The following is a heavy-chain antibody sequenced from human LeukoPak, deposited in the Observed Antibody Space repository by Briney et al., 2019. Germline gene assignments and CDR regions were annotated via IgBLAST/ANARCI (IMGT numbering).Heavy chain of an antibody. D-gene: IGHD6-6*01. V-gene: IGHV3-48*01. J-gene: IGHJ1*01. CDR3: ARGVGLYSSSTEYFQH. Sequence: GGSLRLSCAASGFTFSSYSMNWVRQAPGKGLEWVSYISTSSSTIYYADSVKGRFTISRDNTKKSLYLQMNSLRAEDTAVYYCARGVGLYSSSTEYFQHWGQGTLVTVSS. CDR1: GFTFSSYS. CDR2: ISTSSSTI.